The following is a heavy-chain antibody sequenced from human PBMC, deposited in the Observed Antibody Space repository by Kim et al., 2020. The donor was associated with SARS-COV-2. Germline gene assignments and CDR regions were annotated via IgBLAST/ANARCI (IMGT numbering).Heavy chain of an antibody. V-gene: IGHV4-30-2*01. D-gene: IGHD1-7*01. CDR1: GGSISSGGYS. J-gene: IGHJ5*02. Sequence: SETLSLTCAVSGGSISSGGYSWSWIRQPPGKGLEWIGYIYHSGSTYYNPSLKSRVTISVDRSKNQFSLKLSSVTAADTAVYYCARGDWPSYNWNYIGAFDPWGQGTLVTVSS. CDR3: ARGDWPSYNWNYIGAFDP. CDR2: IYHSGST.